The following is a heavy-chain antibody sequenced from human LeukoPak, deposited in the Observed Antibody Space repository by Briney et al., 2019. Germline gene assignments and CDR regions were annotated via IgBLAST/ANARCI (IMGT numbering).Heavy chain of an antibody. CDR2: ISSSSSYI. CDR3: ARGQGWLPVY. CDR1: GFTFSSYS. D-gene: IGHD5-12*01. V-gene: IGHV3-21*01. Sequence: PGGSLRLSCADSGFTFSSYSMNWVRQAPGKGLEWVSSISSSSSYIYYADSVKGRFTISRDNAKNSLYLQMNSLRAEDTAVYYCARGQGWLPVYWGQGTLVTVSS. J-gene: IGHJ4*02.